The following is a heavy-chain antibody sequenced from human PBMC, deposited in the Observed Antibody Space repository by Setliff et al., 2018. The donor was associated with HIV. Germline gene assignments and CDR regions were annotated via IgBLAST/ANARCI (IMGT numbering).Heavy chain of an antibody. CDR1: GFTLSSYE. J-gene: IGHJ3*02. V-gene: IGHV3-30*02. CDR2: MKYDESSE. CDR3: AKDGDYRNGDYDAFDI. D-gene: IGHD4-4*01. Sequence: GGSLRLSCAASGFTLSSYEMNWVRQAPGKGLEWVAFMKYDESSEYYADSVKGRVTISRDNSKNTVDLQMNSLRTEDTAVYYCAKDGDYRNGDYDAFDIWGLGTMVTVSS.